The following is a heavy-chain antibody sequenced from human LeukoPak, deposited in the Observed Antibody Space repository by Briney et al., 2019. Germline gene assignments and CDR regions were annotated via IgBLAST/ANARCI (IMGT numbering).Heavy chain of an antibody. CDR1: GFAFSNNW. CDR2: INSDGSST. Sequence: GGSLRLSCAASGFAFSNNWMHWVRQAPGKGLLWVSRINSDGSSTSYADSVKARFTISRDNAKNTLYLQMNSLRAEDTAVYYCASSDWYAAFDIWGQGTMVTVSS. D-gene: IGHD3-9*01. J-gene: IGHJ3*02. V-gene: IGHV3-74*01. CDR3: ASSDWYAAFDI.